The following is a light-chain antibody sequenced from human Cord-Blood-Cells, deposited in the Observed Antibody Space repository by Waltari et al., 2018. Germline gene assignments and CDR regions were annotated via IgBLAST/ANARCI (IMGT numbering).Light chain of an antibody. V-gene: IGLV2-14*01. J-gene: IGLJ3*02. CDR2: DVS. CDR1: SSDVGGYNY. CDR3: SSYTSSSTWV. Sequence: QSALTQPAPASGSPGQSITISCTGTSSDVGGYNYVSWYQQHPGKAPKLMFDDVSKRPSGVSNRFSGSKSGNTASLTISGLQAEDEADYYCSSYTSSSTWVFGGGTKLTVL.